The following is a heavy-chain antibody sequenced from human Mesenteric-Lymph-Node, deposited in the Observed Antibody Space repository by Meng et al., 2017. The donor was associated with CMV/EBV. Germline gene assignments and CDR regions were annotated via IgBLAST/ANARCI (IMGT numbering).Heavy chain of an antibody. CDR1: GFTFSSHD. D-gene: IGHD3-3*01. J-gene: IGHJ4*02. CDR2: ISGSGASA. CDR3: AKDAIFGVVSDY. V-gene: IGHV3-23*01. Sequence: CAASGFTFSSHDMSWVRQAPGKGLEWVSTISGSGASAYYADSVKGRFTIARDNSKNMLYLQMNGLRAEDTAVYYCAKDAIFGVVSDYWGQGTLVTVSS.